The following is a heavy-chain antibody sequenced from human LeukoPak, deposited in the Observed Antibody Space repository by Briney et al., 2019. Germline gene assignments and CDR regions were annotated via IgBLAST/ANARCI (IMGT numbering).Heavy chain of an antibody. CDR1: GGSISSGSYY. D-gene: IGHD1-26*01. J-gene: IGHJ6*02. CDR3: ARDLVGALYGMDV. CDR2: IYHSGST. V-gene: IGHV4-39*07. Sequence: SQTLSLTCTVSGGSISSGSYYWSWIRQPPGKGLEWIGSIYHSGSTYYNPSLKSRVTISVDTSKNQFSLKLSSVTAADTAVYYCARDLVGALYGMDVWGQGTTVTVSS.